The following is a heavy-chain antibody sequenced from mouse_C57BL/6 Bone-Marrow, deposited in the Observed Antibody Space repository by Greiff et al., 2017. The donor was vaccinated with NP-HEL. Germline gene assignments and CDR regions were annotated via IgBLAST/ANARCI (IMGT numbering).Heavy chain of an antibody. Sequence: QVQLQQSGAELARPGASVKLSCKASGYTFTSYGISWVKQRTGQGLEWIGEIYPRSGNTYYNEKFKGKATLTADKSSSTAYMELRSLTSEDSAVYFCASSPFISTVGYWYFDVWGTGTTVTVSS. V-gene: IGHV1-81*01. CDR2: IYPRSGNT. D-gene: IGHD1-1*01. CDR1: GYTFTSYG. CDR3: ASSPFISTVGYWYFDV. J-gene: IGHJ1*03.